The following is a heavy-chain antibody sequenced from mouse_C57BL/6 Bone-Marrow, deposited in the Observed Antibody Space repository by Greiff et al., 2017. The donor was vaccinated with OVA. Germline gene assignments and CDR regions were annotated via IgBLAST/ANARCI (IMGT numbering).Heavy chain of an antibody. J-gene: IGHJ4*01. CDR1: GFTFSSYG. Sequence: EVQLVESGGDLVKPGGSLKLSCAASGFTFSSYGMSWVRQTPDKRLEWVATISSGGSYTYYPDRVKGRFTISRDNAKNTLYLQMSSVKSEDTAMYYCARHTLWLRRVDYAMDYWGQGTSVTVSS. CDR3: ARHTLWLRRVDYAMDY. D-gene: IGHD2-2*01. CDR2: ISSGGSYT. V-gene: IGHV5-6*01.